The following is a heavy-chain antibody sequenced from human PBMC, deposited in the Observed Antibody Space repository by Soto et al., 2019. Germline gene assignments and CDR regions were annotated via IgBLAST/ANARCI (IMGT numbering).Heavy chain of an antibody. V-gene: IGHV4-59*08. D-gene: IGHD3-3*01. CDR3: ARGGWRHIDY. CDR2: IYYSGST. J-gene: IGHJ4*02. CDR1: GGSISTYY. Sequence: QVQLQESGPGLAKPSETLSLTCTVSGGSISTYYWSWIRQPPGKGLEWIGYIYYSGSTNYNPSLQRRVTISVDTSKNQFSLKLSSVTAADTAVYYCARGGWRHIDYWGQGTLVTVSS.